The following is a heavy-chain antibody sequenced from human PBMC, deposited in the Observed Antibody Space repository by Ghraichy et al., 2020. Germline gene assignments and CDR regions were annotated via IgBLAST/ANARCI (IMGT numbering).Heavy chain of an antibody. CDR2: IWYDGSNK. CDR1: GFTFSSYG. J-gene: IGHJ4*02. V-gene: IGHV3-33*01. Sequence: GESLNISCAASGFTFSSYGMHWVRQAPGKGLEWVAVIWYDGSNKYYADSVKGRFTISRYNSKNTLYLQMNSLRAEDTAVYYCARDGTYYDFWSGYYEGNYYFDYWGQGTLVTVSS. D-gene: IGHD3-3*01. CDR3: ARDGTYYDFWSGYYEGNYYFDY.